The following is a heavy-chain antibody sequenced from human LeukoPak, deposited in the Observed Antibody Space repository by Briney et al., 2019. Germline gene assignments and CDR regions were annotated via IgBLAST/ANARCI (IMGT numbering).Heavy chain of an antibody. CDR3: ARGRIAVAGGDY. CDR1: GYTFTSYD. V-gene: IGHV1-8*01. D-gene: IGHD6-19*01. J-gene: IGHJ4*02. Sequence: ASVKVSCKXSGYTFTSYDINWVRQSTGQGLEWMGWMNPNSGNTGYAQKFQGRVTMTRNTSISTAYMELSSLRSEDTAVYYCARGRIAVAGGDYWGQGTLVTASS. CDR2: MNPNSGNT.